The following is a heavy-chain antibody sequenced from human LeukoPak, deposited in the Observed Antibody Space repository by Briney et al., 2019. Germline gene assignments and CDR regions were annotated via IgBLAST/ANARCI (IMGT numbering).Heavy chain of an antibody. D-gene: IGHD6-13*01. CDR2: ISGSGGST. V-gene: IGHV3-23*01. CDR1: GFTFSSYA. CDR3: AKYSDYSSSWYSPIDTFDI. J-gene: IGHJ3*02. Sequence: GGSLRLSCAASGFTFSSYAMSWVRQAPGKGLEWVSAISGSGGSTYYADSVKGRFTISRDNSKNTLYLQMNSLRAEDTAVYYCAKYSDYSSSWYSPIDTFDIWGQGTMVTVSS.